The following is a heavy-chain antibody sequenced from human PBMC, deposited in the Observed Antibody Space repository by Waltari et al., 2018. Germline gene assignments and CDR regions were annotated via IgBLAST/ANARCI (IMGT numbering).Heavy chain of an antibody. CDR1: GFTFMDYW. CDR2: INRDGSTT. CDR3: VRGGSYGSMDY. J-gene: IGHJ4*02. D-gene: IGHD5-12*01. Sequence: EVQLVESGGGARQPGGALGLSCAASGFTFMDYWMYWVRQGPGKGLLWVSRINRDGSTTTYADSVKGRFTISRDNAKNTLDLQMNSVRVEDSAVYFCVRGGSYGSMDYWGQGTLVSVSS. V-gene: IGHV3-74*01.